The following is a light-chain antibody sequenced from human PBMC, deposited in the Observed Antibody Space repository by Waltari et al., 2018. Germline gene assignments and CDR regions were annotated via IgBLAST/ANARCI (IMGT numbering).Light chain of an antibody. CDR3: QVWDDSSDHPV. Sequence: SYVLSQPPSVSVAPGQTATVTCGGDIVGGKVVHWYQQKPGQAPLLVIYDDFDRPSGIPERFSASSSRDTATLTISRVVAGDEADYLCQVWDDSSDHPVFGGGTKLTVL. J-gene: IGLJ3*02. V-gene: IGLV3-21*02. CDR2: DDF. CDR1: IVGGKV.